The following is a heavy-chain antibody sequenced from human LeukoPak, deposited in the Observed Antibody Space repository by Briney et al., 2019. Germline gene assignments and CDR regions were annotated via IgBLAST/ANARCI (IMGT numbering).Heavy chain of an antibody. CDR2: IIPIFGTA. Sequence: SVKVSCKASGGTFSSYAISWVRQAPGQGLEWMGGIIPIFGTANYAQKFQGRVTITTDESTSTAYMELNSLTSDDTAIYYCAKDSSNSFRSSYHMDYWGQGTLVTVSS. J-gene: IGHJ4*02. D-gene: IGHD2/OR15-2a*01. CDR3: AKDSSNSFRSSYHMDY. V-gene: IGHV1-69*05. CDR1: GGTFSSYA.